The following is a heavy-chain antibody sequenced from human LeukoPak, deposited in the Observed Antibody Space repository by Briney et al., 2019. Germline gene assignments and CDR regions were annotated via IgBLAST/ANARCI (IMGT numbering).Heavy chain of an antibody. CDR3: ARNGYCSSGSCYSNNAFDI. V-gene: IGHV4-31*03. J-gene: IGHJ3*02. CDR1: GGSISSGDSY. D-gene: IGHD2-15*01. CDR2: IYYHGTT. Sequence: SETLSLPCTVSGGSISSGDSYRRWIRPLPGKGLEWVGDIYYHGTTYYNPSLKSRVTISVDTSQNQFSLKLSSVTAADTAVYYCARNGYCSSGSCYSNNAFDIWGQGTVVTVSS.